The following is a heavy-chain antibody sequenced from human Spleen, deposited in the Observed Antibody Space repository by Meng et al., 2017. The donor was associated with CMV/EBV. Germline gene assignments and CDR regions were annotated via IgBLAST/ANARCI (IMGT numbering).Heavy chain of an antibody. D-gene: IGHD1-1*01. J-gene: IGHJ3*02. CDR2: IYYSGST. CDR1: GGSISSSSYY. Sequence: SETLSLTCTVSGGSISSSSYYWGWIRQPPGKGLEWIGSIYYSGSTYYNPSLKSRVTISVDTSKNQFSLKLSSVTAADTAAYYCVQGQTDAFDIWGQGTMVTVSS. V-gene: IGHV4-39*07. CDR3: VQGQTDAFDI.